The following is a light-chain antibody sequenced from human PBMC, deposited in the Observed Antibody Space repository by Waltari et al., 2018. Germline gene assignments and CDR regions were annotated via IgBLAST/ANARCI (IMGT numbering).Light chain of an antibody. J-gene: IGLJ2*01. CDR2: DVS. CDR1: TRDVGGYIH. CDR3: SSYTSSSTLV. Sequence: QSALTQPASVSGSHGQSITISCTGTTRDVGGYIHVPCHQQHPGKAPKLMIYDVSNRPSGVSNRFSGSKSGNTASLTISGLQAEDEADYYCSSYTSSSTLVFGGGTKLTVL. V-gene: IGLV2-14*01.